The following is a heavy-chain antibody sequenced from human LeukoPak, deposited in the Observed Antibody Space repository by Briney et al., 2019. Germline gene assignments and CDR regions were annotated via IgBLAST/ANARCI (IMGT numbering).Heavy chain of an antibody. CDR2: INGNGGRT. D-gene: IGHD1-26*01. Sequence: GGSLRLSCAASGFTFSSYAMHWVRQVSGKGLQWASGINGNGGRTYYADSVKGRFTISRDDSRNTLYLQMDNLRADDTAVYYCAKAYSASPGGYFDYWGQGALVTVSS. J-gene: IGHJ4*02. CDR1: GFTFSSYA. V-gene: IGHV3-23*01. CDR3: AKAYSASPGGYFDY.